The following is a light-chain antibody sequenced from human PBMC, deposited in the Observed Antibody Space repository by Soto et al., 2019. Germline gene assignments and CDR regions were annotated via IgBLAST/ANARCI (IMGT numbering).Light chain of an antibody. CDR1: QTISSW. CDR2: KAS. J-gene: IGKJ1*01. V-gene: IGKV1-5*03. CDR3: QHYNSYSEA. Sequence: DIPMTQSPSTLSGSVGDRVTITCRASQTISSWLAWYQQKPGKAPKLLIYKASTLKSGVPSRFRGSGSGTEFTRTISSLQPDDFASYYFQHYNSYSEAFGQGTKVEL.